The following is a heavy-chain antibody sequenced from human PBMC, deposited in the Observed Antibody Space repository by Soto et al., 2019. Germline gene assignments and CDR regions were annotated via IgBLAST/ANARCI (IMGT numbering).Heavy chain of an antibody. D-gene: IGHD3-3*01. Sequence: QVQLVESGGGVVQPGRSLRLSCAASGFTFSSYGMHWVRQAPGKGLEWVAVISYDGSNKYYADSVKGRFTISRDNSKNTLYLHMSSLRAEDTAVYYCAKEVWSGPMDVWGQGTTVTVSS. CDR3: AKEVWSGPMDV. CDR2: ISYDGSNK. V-gene: IGHV3-30*18. CDR1: GFTFSSYG. J-gene: IGHJ6*02.